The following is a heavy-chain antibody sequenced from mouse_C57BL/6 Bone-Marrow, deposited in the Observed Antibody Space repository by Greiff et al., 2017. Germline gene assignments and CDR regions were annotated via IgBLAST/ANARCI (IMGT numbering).Heavy chain of an antibody. CDR2: IDPSDSYT. V-gene: IGHV1-69*01. CDR1: GYTFTSYW. CDR3: ARSGTTVVAPDY. Sequence: QVQLQQPGAELVMPGASVKLSCKASGYTFTSYWMHWVKQRPGQGLEWIGEIDPSDSYTNYNQKFKGKSTLTVDKSSSTAYMQLSSLTSEDSAVYYGARSGTTVVAPDYWGQGTTLTVSS. D-gene: IGHD1-1*01. J-gene: IGHJ2*01.